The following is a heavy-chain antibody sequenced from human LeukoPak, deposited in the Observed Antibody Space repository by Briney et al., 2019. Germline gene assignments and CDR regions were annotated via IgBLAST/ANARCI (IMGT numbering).Heavy chain of an antibody. CDR2: INHSGST. D-gene: IGHD5/OR15-5a*01. Sequence: PSETLSLTCAVYGGSFSGYYWSWIRQPPGKGLEWIGEINHSGSTNYNPSLKSRVTISVDTSKNQFSLKLSSVTAADTAVYYCARVGGLHEFDYWGQGTLVTVSS. CDR3: ARVGGLHEFDY. J-gene: IGHJ4*02. CDR1: GGSFSGYY. V-gene: IGHV4-34*01.